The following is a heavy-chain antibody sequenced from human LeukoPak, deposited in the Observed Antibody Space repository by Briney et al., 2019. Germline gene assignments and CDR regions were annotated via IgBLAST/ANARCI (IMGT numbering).Heavy chain of an antibody. J-gene: IGHJ4*02. D-gene: IGHD6-19*01. CDR3: AKGYNSVD. V-gene: IGHV3-74*01. CDR1: GFTFSSYW. Sequence: GGSLRLSCAASGFTFSSYWMHWVRQAPGKGLMWVSRIKSDGSETSYADSVKGRFTISRDNARNTLYLQMNSLRPEDTAVYYCAKGYNSVDWGQGTLVTVSS. CDR2: IKSDGSET.